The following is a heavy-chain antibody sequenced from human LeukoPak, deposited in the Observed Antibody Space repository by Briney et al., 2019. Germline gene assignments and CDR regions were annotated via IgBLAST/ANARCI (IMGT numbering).Heavy chain of an antibody. J-gene: IGHJ6*03. V-gene: IGHV3-20*04. CDR1: GFTFDDYG. D-gene: IGHD2-2*01. Sequence: GGSLRLSCAASGFTFDDYGMSWVRQAPGKGLEWVSGINWNGGSTGYADSVKGRFTISRDNAKNSLYLQMNSLGAEDTALYYCARAVPANPPYMDVWGKGTTVTVSS. CDR3: ARAVPANPPYMDV. CDR2: INWNGGST.